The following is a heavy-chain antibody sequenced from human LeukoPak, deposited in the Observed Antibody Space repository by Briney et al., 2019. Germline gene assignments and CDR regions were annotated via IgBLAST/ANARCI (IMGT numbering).Heavy chain of an antibody. CDR2: MNPNSGNT. CDR1: GYTFTSYD. V-gene: IGHV1-8*03. D-gene: IGHD2-2*01. CDR3: ARLDCSSTSCYEGGAFDI. Sequence: ASVKVSCKASGYTFTSYDINWVRQATGQGLEWMGWMNPNSGNTGYAQKFQGRVTITRNTSISTAYVELSSLRSEDTAVYYCARLDCSSTSCYEGGAFDIWGQGTMVTVSS. J-gene: IGHJ3*02.